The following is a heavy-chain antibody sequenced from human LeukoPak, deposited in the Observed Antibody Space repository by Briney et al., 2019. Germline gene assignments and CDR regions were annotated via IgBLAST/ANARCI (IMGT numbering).Heavy chain of an antibody. J-gene: IGHJ6*02. CDR1: GGSISTYY. D-gene: IGHD3-3*01. CDR3: ARTYYDFWSGYYLDV. Sequence: SETLSLTCTVSGGSISTYYWSWIRQPPGKGLEWIGYIYNSGSTNYNPSLKSRVTISVDTSKNQSSLKLSSVTAADTAVYYCARTYYDFWSGYYLDVWGQGTTVTVSS. CDR2: IYNSGST. V-gene: IGHV4-59*01.